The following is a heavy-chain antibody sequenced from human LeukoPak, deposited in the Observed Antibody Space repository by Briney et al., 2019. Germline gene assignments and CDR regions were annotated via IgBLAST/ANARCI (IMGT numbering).Heavy chain of an antibody. J-gene: IGHJ4*02. Sequence: SETLSLTCTVSGGSINNYYWSWIRQPPGKGLEWIGYIYYRGSTNYNPSLKSRVTISVDTSKNQFSLKLTSVTAADTAVYYCARANQQLSDLDYWGQGTLVTVSS. CDR3: ARANQQLSDLDY. CDR1: GGSINNYY. D-gene: IGHD6-13*01. CDR2: IYYRGST. V-gene: IGHV4-59*01.